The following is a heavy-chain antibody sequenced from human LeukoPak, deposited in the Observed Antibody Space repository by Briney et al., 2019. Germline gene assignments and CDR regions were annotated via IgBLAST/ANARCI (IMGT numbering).Heavy chain of an antibody. V-gene: IGHV3-64*01. J-gene: IGHJ4*02. Sequence: GGSLTLSCAASGFTFSSYAMHWLRQAPGKGLEYVSGISSNGGSTYYANSVKGRFTISRDNSKNTLYLQMGSLRAEDMAVYYCAREDLGYWGQGTLVTVSA. CDR3: AREDLGY. CDR1: GFTFSSYA. CDR2: ISSNGGST.